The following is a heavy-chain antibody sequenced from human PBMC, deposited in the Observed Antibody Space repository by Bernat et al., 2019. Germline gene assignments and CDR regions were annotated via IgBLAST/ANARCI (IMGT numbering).Heavy chain of an antibody. J-gene: IGHJ3*02. Sequence: QVQLVQSGAEVKKPGSSVKVSCKASGGTFSSYAISWVRQAPGQGLEWMGIINPSGGSTSYAQKFQGRVTMTRDTSTSTVYMELSSLRSEDTAVYYCARGDAFDIWGQGTMVTVSS. V-gene: IGHV1-46*01. CDR3: ARGDAFDI. CDR2: INPSGGST. CDR1: GGTFSSYA.